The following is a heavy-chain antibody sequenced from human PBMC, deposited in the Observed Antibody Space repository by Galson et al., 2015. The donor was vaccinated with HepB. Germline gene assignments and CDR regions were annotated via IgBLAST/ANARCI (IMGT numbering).Heavy chain of an antibody. CDR1: GFTFSSYS. CDR2: ISSSSSTI. D-gene: IGHD6-13*01. J-gene: IGHJ5*02. Sequence: SLRLSCAASGFTFSSYSMNWVRQAPGKGLEWVSYISSSSSTIYYADSVKGRFTISRDNAKNSLYLQMNSLRDEDTAVYYCARGPHGRAAAGSNWFDPWGQETLVTVSS. CDR3: ARGPHGRAAAGSNWFDP. V-gene: IGHV3-48*02.